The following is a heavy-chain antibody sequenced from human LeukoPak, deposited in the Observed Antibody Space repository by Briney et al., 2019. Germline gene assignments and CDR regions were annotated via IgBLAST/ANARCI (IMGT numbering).Heavy chain of an antibody. D-gene: IGHD6-19*01. J-gene: IGHJ4*02. Sequence: SETLSLTCTVSGGSISSYYWSWIRQPPGKGLEWIGYIYYSGNTNYDPSLKSRVTISVDTSKNQFSLKLNSVTAADTAVYYCARDTGWFYYWGQGTLVTVSS. CDR1: GGSISSYY. CDR2: IYYSGNT. CDR3: ARDTGWFYY. V-gene: IGHV4-59*01.